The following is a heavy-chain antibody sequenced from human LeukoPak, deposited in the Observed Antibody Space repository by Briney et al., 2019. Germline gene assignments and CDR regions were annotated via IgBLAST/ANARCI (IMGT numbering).Heavy chain of an antibody. CDR2: SGTSGDT. CDR1: GFTFSSYA. CDR3: AQKTPGHHPFDY. V-gene: IGHV3-23*01. Sequence: GGSLRLSCAASGFTFSSYAMNWVRQAPGKGLEWVSASGTSGDTYYRDSVKGRFTISRDNAKNTVYLQMSSLRVEDTAVYYCAQKTPGHHPFDYWSQGILVIVSS. D-gene: IGHD2-8*02. J-gene: IGHJ4*02.